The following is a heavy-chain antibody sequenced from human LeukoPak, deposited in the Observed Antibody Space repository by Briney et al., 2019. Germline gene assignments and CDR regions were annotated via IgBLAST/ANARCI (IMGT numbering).Heavy chain of an antibody. CDR3: AKDEGVGAIPLYFDY. J-gene: IGHJ4*02. V-gene: IGHV3-74*01. CDR1: GFTFSNYW. D-gene: IGHD1-26*01. CDR2: ISSDGSTT. Sequence: QSGGSLRLSCAASGFTFSNYWMYWVRQAPGEGLVWVSRISSDGSTTANADSVRGRFTISRDNSKNTLYLQMNSLRAEDTAVYYCAKDEGVGAIPLYFDYWGQGTLVTVSS.